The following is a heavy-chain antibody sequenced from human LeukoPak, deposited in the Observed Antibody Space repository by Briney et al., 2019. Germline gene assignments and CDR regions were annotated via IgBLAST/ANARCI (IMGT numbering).Heavy chain of an antibody. CDR1: GGSFSGYY. CDR3: ARVRGIRGVTYFDY. D-gene: IGHD3-10*01. V-gene: IGHV4-34*01. J-gene: IGHJ4*02. Sequence: SETLSLTCAVYGGSFSGYYWSWIRQPPGKGLEWIGEINHSGSTNYNPSLKSRVTISVDTSKNQFSLKLSSVTAADTAVYYCARVRGIRGVTYFDYWGQGTLVTVSS. CDR2: INHSGST.